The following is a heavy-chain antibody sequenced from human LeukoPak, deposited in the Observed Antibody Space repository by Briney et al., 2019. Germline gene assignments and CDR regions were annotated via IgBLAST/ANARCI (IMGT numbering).Heavy chain of an antibody. V-gene: IGHV1-8*03. Sequence: WASVKVSCQASGYTFTSYDTNWVRQATGQGLEWMGWMNPNSGNTGYAQKFQGRVTITRNTSISTAYMELSSLRSDDTAVYYCARDNYASGSKRFDGDYWGQGSQVTVSS. D-gene: IGHD3-10*01. J-gene: IGHJ4*02. CDR2: MNPNSGNT. CDR1: GYTFTSYD. CDR3: ARDNYASGSKRFDGDY.